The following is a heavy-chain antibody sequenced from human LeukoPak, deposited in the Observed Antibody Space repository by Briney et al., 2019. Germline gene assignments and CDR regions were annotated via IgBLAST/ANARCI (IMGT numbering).Heavy chain of an antibody. CDR3: ARVGYSYGHWYFDL. CDR2: ISYDGSNK. D-gene: IGHD5-18*01. CDR1: GFTFSSYA. V-gene: IGHV3-30*14. J-gene: IGHJ2*01. Sequence: PGGSLRLSCAASGFTFSSYAMHWVRQAPGKGLEWVAVISYDGSNKYYADSVKGRFTISRDSSKNTLYLQMDSLRAGDTAVYYCARVGYSYGHWYFDLWGRGTLVTVSS.